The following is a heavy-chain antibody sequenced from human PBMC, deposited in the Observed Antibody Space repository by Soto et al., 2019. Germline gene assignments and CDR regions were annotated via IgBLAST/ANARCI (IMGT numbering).Heavy chain of an antibody. CDR2: IYPGDSDT. J-gene: IGHJ6*03. V-gene: IGHV5-51*01. Sequence: GESLKISCKCSGYSFTSYWIGLVRQMPGKGLEWMGIIYPGDSDTRYSPSFQGQVTISADKSISTAYLQWSSLKASDTAMYYCARGGDYYYYYMDVWGKGTTVTVSS. CDR3: ARGGDYYYYYMDV. CDR1: GYSFTSYW.